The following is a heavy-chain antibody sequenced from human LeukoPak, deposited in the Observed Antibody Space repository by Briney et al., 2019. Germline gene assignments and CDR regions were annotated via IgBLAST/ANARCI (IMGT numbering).Heavy chain of an antibody. CDR2: IYYSGST. V-gene: IGHV4-59*08. CDR1: GGSISSYY. CDR3: ARLVGGTGYFDY. D-gene: IGHD3-9*01. J-gene: IGHJ4*02. Sequence: ASETLSLTCTVSGGSISSYYWSWIRQPPGKGLEWIGYIYYSGSTNYNPSLKSRVTISVDTSKNQFSLKLSSVTAADTAVYYCARLVGGTGYFDYWGQGALVTVSS.